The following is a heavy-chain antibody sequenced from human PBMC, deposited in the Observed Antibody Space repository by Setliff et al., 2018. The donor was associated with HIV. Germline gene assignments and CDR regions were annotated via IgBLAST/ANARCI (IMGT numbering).Heavy chain of an antibody. J-gene: IGHJ4*02. CDR2: IKQDGSEK. Sequence: PGGSLRLSCAASGFTFSRYWMSWVRQAPGKGLEWVANIKQDGSEKYYGDSMQGRFTVSRDNAENSVYLQMNSLRAEDTAVYYCAKSWSGSYFDYWGQGTLVTVSS. D-gene: IGHD2-15*01. V-gene: IGHV3-7*03. CDR3: AKSWSGSYFDY. CDR1: GFTFSRYW.